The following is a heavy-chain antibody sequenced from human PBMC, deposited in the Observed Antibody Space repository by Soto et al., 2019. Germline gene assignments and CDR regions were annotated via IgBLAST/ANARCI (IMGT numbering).Heavy chain of an antibody. CDR1: GFTFNSHG. Sequence: QVQLVESGGDVVQPRRSLRLSCAASGFTFNSHGMHWVRQAPGKGLEWVAIKWHDGSNEYYADSLKGRFSISRDNSKNTLYLQMNSLKAEDTAMYYCARDCTGGTCLDYWGQGTLVTVSS. J-gene: IGHJ4*02. V-gene: IGHV3-33*01. CDR3: ARDCTGGTCLDY. D-gene: IGHD2-15*01. CDR2: KWHDGSNE.